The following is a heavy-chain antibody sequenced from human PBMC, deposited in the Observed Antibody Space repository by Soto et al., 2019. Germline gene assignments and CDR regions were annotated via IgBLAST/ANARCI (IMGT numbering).Heavy chain of an antibody. V-gene: IGHV1-2*02. CDR1: GYTFTDYY. CDR3: AIRTGQLAIISEFDGDWFIEV. CDR2: INPDSGGT. D-gene: IGHD2-2*01. Sequence: QEQLVQSGAEVKKPGASLKVSCKASGYTFTDYYIHWVRQAPGQGLEWVGWINPDSGGTNLAQRFQGSVTITSDTSTNTAYMELSSLRSDDTAVYYCAIRTGQLAIISEFDGDWFIEVWGRGTLVTVSS. J-gene: IGHJ2*01.